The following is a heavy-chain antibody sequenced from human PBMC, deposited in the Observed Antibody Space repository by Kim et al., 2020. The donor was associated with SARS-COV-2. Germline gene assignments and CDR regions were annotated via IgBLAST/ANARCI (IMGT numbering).Heavy chain of an antibody. D-gene: IGHD5-12*01. CDR2: ISTYTGDT. CDR1: GYRFSSYG. CDR3: ARDIVSTGVFDY. V-gene: IGHV1-18*01. Sequence: ASVKVSCKASGYRFSSYGINWVRQAPGQGLEWMGWISTYTGDTNYAQKFQGRVSMTTETSTSTAYMELRSLRSDDTAVYYCARDIVSTGVFDYWGQGTRVTFSS. J-gene: IGHJ4*02.